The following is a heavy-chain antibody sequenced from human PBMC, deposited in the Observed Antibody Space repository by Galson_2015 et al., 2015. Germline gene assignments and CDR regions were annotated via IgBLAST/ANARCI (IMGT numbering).Heavy chain of an antibody. CDR1: GFTFSTYA. Sequence: SLRLSCAASGFTFSTYALHWVRQAPGKGLEWVAFISNDESNKYYAESVKGRLTISRDISKNTLYLQMNSLRAEDTAMYFCARDVGGWYYDWGPGTLVTVSS. CDR2: ISNDESNK. J-gene: IGHJ4*02. D-gene: IGHD6-19*01. V-gene: IGHV3-30-3*01. CDR3: ARDVGGWYYD.